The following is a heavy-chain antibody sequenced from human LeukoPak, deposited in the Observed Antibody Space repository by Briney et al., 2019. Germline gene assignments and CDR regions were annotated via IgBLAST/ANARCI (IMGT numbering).Heavy chain of an antibody. J-gene: IGHJ5*02. CDR1: GFTFRDYE. D-gene: IGHD4-17*01. CDR3: ARDSDYGDYGPTYNWFDP. Sequence: PGGSLRLSCATSGFTFRDYEMNWVRQAPGKGLEWVSYISSSGATIYYADSVKGRFTISRDKTKNSVHLQMNSLRAEDTAVYYCARDSDYGDYGPTYNWFDPWGQGTLVTVSS. CDR2: ISSSGATI. V-gene: IGHV3-48*03.